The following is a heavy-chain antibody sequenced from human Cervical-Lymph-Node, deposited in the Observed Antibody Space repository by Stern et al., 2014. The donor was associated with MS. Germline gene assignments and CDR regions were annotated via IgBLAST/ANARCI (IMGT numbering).Heavy chain of an antibody. CDR1: GFSLSNSG. CDR3: MGVGDAMHV. CDR2: MSFVGGNK. Sequence: VQLEESGGGVVQPGRSLTLSCAASGFSLSNSGMHWVRQAPGKGLEWVAVMSFVGGNKKYGVSGKGRFSISRDMANNTLFLQMNSLRPEDTAVYYCMGVGDAMHVWGQGTTVIVSS. V-gene: IGHV3-30*03. J-gene: IGHJ6*02.